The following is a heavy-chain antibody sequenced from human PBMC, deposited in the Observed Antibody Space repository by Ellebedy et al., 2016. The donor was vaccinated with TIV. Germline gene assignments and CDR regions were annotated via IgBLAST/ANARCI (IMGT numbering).Heavy chain of an antibody. CDR2: MNPNSGNT. CDR3: ARGGYSYGSGDFDY. CDR1: GYTFTSYD. J-gene: IGHJ4*02. Sequence: ASVKVSCKASGYTFTSYDINWVGQATGQGLEWMGWMNPNSGNTGYAQKFQGRVTMTRNTSISTAYMELSSLRSEDTAVYYCARGGYSYGSGDFDYWGQGTLVTVSS. V-gene: IGHV1-8*01. D-gene: IGHD5-18*01.